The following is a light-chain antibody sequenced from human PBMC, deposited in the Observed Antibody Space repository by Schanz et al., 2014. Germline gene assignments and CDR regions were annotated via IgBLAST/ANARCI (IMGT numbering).Light chain of an antibody. Sequence: QLVLTQSPSASASLGASVKLTCTLSSGHSNYAIAWHQQQPEKGPRYLMRLNNDGSHSKGDGIPDRFSGSSSGAERYLTISSLQSEDEADYYCQTWGTGMVFGGGTKLTVL. CDR2: LNNDGSH. CDR3: QTWGTGMV. J-gene: IGLJ2*01. V-gene: IGLV4-69*01. CDR1: SGHSNYA.